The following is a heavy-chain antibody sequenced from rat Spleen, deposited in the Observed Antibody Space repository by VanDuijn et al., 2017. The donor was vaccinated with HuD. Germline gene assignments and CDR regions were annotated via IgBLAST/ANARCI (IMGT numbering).Heavy chain of an antibody. J-gene: IGHJ1*01. CDR3: TTEKSPGYKGWYFDF. Sequence: EVQLVESGGDLVQPGRSVKLSCAASGFTFSNYGMAWVRQAPKKGLEWVAYISYDGGSTYYRDPVKGRFTISRDNAKSTLYLQMDSLRSEDTATYYCTTEKSPGYKGWYFDFWGPGTMVTVSS. CDR1: GFTFSNYG. V-gene: IGHV5-20*01. D-gene: IGHD1-4*01. CDR2: ISYDGGST.